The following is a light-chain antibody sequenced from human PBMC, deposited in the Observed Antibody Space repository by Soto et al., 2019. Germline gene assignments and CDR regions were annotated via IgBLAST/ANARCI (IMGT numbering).Light chain of an antibody. CDR2: GAS. Sequence: EILMTQSPATLSVSPGERATLSCRASQSVSSNLAWYQQKPGQAPRLLIYGASTRATGIPARFSGSGSGTEFTLTISSLQSEDFAVYYCQQYNNWPPGLTFGGGTKVDIK. CDR3: QQYNNWPPGLT. J-gene: IGKJ4*01. CDR1: QSVSSN. V-gene: IGKV3-15*01.